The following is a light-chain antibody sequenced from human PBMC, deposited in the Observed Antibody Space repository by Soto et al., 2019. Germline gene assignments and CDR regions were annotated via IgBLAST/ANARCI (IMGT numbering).Light chain of an antibody. J-gene: IGKJ2*01. Sequence: EIVLTQPPATLSVSPGEGATLSCRASQSVGTKLAWYQQKPGQAPRLLIFGVSTRAIGVPARFSGSGSATDFSLTISNLESEDFAVYYCQQYSDWPPAYTFGQGTQLEIK. V-gene: IGKV3-15*01. CDR3: QQYSDWPPAYT. CDR2: GVS. CDR1: QSVGTK.